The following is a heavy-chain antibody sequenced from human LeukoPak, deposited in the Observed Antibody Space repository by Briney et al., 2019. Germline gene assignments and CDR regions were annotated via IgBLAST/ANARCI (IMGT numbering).Heavy chain of an antibody. CDR2: INTSGGST. CDR3: AGSAVADLDY. D-gene: IGHD6-19*01. Sequence: ASVKASCKASGYTFTSYYMHWVRQAPGQGLEWMGIINTSGGSTSYAQKFQGRVTMTRDMSTSTVYMELSSLRSEDTAVYYCAGSAVADLDYWGQGTLVTVSS. V-gene: IGHV1-46*01. CDR1: GYTFTSYY. J-gene: IGHJ4*02.